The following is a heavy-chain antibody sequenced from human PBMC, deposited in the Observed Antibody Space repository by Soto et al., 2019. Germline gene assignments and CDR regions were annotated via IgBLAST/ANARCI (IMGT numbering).Heavy chain of an antibody. V-gene: IGHV1-18*01. CDR2: ISAYNGNT. CDR1: GDTFTINC. D-gene: IGHD3-3*01. Sequence: SVEVSWKASGDTFTINCISWVRQDPGQGLEWMGWISAYNGNTNYAQKLQGRVTMTTDTSTSTAYMELRSLRSDDTAVYYCARAWDGYDFWSGYYFGDYYYYGMDVWGQGTTVTVSS. J-gene: IGHJ6*02. CDR3: ARAWDGYDFWSGYYFGDYYYYGMDV.